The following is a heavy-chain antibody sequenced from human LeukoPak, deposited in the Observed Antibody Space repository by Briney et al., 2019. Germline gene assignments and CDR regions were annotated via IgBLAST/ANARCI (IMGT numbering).Heavy chain of an antibody. CDR3: ARGKSGSSP. CDR2: INPHTGAA. D-gene: IGHD3-22*01. Sequence: ASVKVSCKVSGYTFTESYIHWVRQTPGRGLEWMGLINPHTGAATYTQSFQGRVTLTRDTSSSTAYMHLSSLRFDDTAVYYCARGKSGSSPWGPGTPVTVSA. J-gene: IGHJ4*02. CDR1: GYTFTESY. V-gene: IGHV1-2*02.